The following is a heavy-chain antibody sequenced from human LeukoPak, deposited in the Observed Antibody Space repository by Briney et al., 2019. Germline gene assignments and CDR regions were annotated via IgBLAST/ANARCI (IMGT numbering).Heavy chain of an antibody. D-gene: IGHD3-9*01. Sequence: GGSLRLSCAAAGFTFSDHYMTWIRQAPGKALEWVSYISPDGTTSYYADSLKGRFTVSRDNAKNSLYLQMNSLSAEDTAVYYCARDQGLTGYFDYWGQGTLVTVSS. CDR3: ARDQGLTGYFDY. V-gene: IGHV3-11*01. CDR2: ISPDGTTS. J-gene: IGHJ4*02. CDR1: GFTFSDHY.